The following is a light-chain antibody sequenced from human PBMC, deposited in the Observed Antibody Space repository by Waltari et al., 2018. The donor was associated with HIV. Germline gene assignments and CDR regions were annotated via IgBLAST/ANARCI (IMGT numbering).Light chain of an antibody. CDR2: KVS. J-gene: IGKJ1*01. V-gene: IGKV2-30*01. Sequence: EAVLTQSPLSLPVTLGQPASISCRSRQSLVYSDGNTYLNWFHQRPGQSPRRLIYKVSNRDPGVPDRFSGSGSGTDFTLKISRVEAEDVGIYYCLQGTYWPRTFGEGTKVEIK. CDR3: LQGTYWPRT. CDR1: QSLVYSDGNTY.